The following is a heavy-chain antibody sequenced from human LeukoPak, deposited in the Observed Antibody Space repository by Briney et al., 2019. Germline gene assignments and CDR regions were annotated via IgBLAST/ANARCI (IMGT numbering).Heavy chain of an antibody. CDR1: GGSISSSSYY. D-gene: IGHD6-19*01. CDR2: IYYSGST. CDR3: ARIHQVSGWYLPTNWYFDL. Sequence: SETLSLTCTVSGGSISSSSYYWGWIRQPPGKGLEWIGSIYYSGSTNYNPSLKSRVTMSVDTSKNQFSLKLSSVTALDTAVYYCARIHQVSGWYLPTNWYFDLWGRGTLVTVSS. V-gene: IGHV4-39*07. J-gene: IGHJ2*01.